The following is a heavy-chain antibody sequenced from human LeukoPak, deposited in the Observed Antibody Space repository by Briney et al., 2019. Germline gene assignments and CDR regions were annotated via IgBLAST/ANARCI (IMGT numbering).Heavy chain of an antibody. J-gene: IGHJ3*02. CDR2: ISGSGGST. CDR3: AKCVWFGELPHDAFDM. V-gene: IGHV3-23*01. Sequence: GGSLRLSCAASGFTFSTYAMSWVRQAPGKGLEWVSAISGSGGSTYYADSVKGRFTISRDNSKNTLYLQMNSLRAEDTAVYYCAKCVWFGELPHDAFDMWGQGTMVTVSS. D-gene: IGHD3-10*01. CDR1: GFTFSTYA.